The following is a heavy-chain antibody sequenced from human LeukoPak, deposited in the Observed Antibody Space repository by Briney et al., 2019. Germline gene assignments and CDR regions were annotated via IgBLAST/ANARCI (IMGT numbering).Heavy chain of an antibody. J-gene: IGHJ4*02. CDR1: GGSISSGGYY. D-gene: IGHD3-10*01. CDR2: IYCSGST. CDR3: ARNWGITSIDY. V-gene: IGHV4-31*03. Sequence: SETLSLTCTVSGGSISSGGYYWNWIRQHPGKGLEWIGFIYCSGSTYYNPSLKSRVTISVDTSKNQFSLKLSSVTAADTAVYYCARNWGITSIDYWGQGTLVTVSS.